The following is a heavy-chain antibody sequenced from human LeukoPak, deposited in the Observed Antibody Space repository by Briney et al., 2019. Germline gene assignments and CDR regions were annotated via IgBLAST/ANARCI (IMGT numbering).Heavy chain of an antibody. Sequence: GGSLRLSCAASGFTFSNYVMSWVRQAPGKGLEWVSTIIGTVGSTYYADSVKGRFTISRDNSKSTLSLQMNSLRADDTAIYYCARDYWFDNWGQGTLVTVSS. J-gene: IGHJ5*02. CDR1: GFTFSNYV. CDR3: ARDYWFDN. V-gene: IGHV3-23*01. CDR2: IIGTVGST.